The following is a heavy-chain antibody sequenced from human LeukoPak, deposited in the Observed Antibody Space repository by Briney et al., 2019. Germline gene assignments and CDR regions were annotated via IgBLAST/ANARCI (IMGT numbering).Heavy chain of an antibody. CDR1: GYTFTSYA. Sequence: ASVKVSCKTSGYTFTSYAIQWVRQAPGQRLEWMGWINAGNGNTKYSQKFQGRVTITRDTSATTAYMELSTLRSEDTAVYYCAREHDFWSPYAFEIWGQGTMVTVSS. V-gene: IGHV1-3*01. J-gene: IGHJ3*02. D-gene: IGHD3-3*01. CDR3: AREHDFWSPYAFEI. CDR2: INAGNGNT.